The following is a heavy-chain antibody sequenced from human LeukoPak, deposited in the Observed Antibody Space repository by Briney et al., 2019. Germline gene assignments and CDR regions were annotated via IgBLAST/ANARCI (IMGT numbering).Heavy chain of an antibody. D-gene: IGHD5-18*01. CDR3: ARSLAGYSYVDY. CDR2: ISFDGSSK. CDR1: GFTFSSYG. J-gene: IGHJ4*02. Sequence: PGGSLRLSCVASGFTFSSYGMHWVRQAPGKGLEWVAVISFDGSSKYYADSVKGRFTISRDNSKNTLYLQMHSLRAEDTAVYYCARSLAGYSYVDYWGQGTLVTVSS. V-gene: IGHV3-30*03.